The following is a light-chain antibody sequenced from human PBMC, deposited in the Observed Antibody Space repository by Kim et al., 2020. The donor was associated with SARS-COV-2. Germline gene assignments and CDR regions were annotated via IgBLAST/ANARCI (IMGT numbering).Light chain of an antibody. J-gene: IGLJ1*01. Sequence: QSVLTQPASVSGSPGQSITISCTGTSNDVGGYTFVSWYQQHPGEVPKLMIYDVTKRSSGVSNRFSGSKSGNTASLTISGLQAEDDADYYCCSYTISSTYVFGTGTKVTVL. V-gene: IGLV2-14*01. CDR1: SNDVGGYTF. CDR3: CSYTISSTYV. CDR2: DVT.